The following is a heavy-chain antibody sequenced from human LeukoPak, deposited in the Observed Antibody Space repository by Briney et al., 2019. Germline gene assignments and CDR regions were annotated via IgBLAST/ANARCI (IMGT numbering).Heavy chain of an antibody. Sequence: SVKVSCKASGGTFSSYAISWVRQAPGQGLEWMGGIIPIFGTANYAQKFQGRVTITTDESTSTAYMELSSLRSEDTAVYYCATVGHCGSTSCHEDYYYMDVWGTGTTVTVSS. D-gene: IGHD2-2*01. CDR3: ATVGHCGSTSCHEDYYYMDV. CDR2: IIPIFGTA. J-gene: IGHJ6*03. CDR1: GGTFSSYA. V-gene: IGHV1-69*05.